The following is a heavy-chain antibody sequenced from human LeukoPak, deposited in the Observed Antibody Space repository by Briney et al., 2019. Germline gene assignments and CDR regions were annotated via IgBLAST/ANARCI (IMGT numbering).Heavy chain of an antibody. CDR3: ATADYSGFYSY. J-gene: IGHJ4*02. D-gene: IGHD4-11*01. CDR1: GFTFSSHA. V-gene: IGHV3-64*01. CDR2: ITSDGVYT. Sequence: PGGSLRLSCAASGFTFSSHAMHWVRQAPGKGLEYVSAITSDGVYTYYANSVKGRFTISRDNSKNMLYLQMGSLRAEDMAVYYCATADYSGFYSYWGQGTLVTVSS.